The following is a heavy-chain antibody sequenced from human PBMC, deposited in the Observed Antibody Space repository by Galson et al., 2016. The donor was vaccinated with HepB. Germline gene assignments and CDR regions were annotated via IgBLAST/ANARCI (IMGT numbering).Heavy chain of an antibody. Sequence: VRQAPGTGLAWVSAINFSGDDTYYADSVKGLFTISRANSKNTLFLQMNSLRAEDTALYYCARSLSNYFDYWGQGTLATVSS. V-gene: IGHV3-23*01. J-gene: IGHJ4*02. CDR2: INFSGDDT. CDR3: ARSLSNYFDY.